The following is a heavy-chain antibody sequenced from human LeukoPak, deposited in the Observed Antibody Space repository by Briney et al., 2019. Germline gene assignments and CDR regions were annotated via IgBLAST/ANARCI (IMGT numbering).Heavy chain of an antibody. CDR3: ASLAVAADYYYYYMDV. CDR1: GGSISSYY. CDR2: IYTSGST. J-gene: IGHJ6*03. V-gene: IGHV4-4*09. Sequence: SETLSLTCTVSGGSISSYYWSWIRQPPGKGLEWIGYIYTSGSTNYNPSLKSRVTISVDTSKNQFSLKLSSVTAADTAVYYCASLAVAADYYYYYMDVWGKGTTVTGSS. D-gene: IGHD6-19*01.